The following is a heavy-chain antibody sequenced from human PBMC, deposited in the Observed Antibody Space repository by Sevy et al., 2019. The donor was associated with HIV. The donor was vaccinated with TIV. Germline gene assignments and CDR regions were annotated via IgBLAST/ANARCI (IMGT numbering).Heavy chain of an antibody. V-gene: IGHV3-64D*06. CDR3: VTRGGLVGATDFDY. CDR1: GFTFSSYP. D-gene: IGHD1-26*01. J-gene: IGHJ4*02. Sequence: GGSLRLSCSASGFTFSSYPMHWVRQAPGKGLEYVSLISGNGGSTYYADSVKGRFTISRDNFKKTLYLQMSSLRAEDTAVYYCVTRGGLVGATDFDYWGQGTRVTVPS. CDR2: ISGNGGST.